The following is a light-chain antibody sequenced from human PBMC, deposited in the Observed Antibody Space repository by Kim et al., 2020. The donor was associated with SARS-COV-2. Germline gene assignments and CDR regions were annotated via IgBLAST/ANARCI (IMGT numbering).Light chain of an antibody. CDR1: SSDVGGYNY. Sequence: PGQSVTISCTGTSSDVGGYNYVSWYQQHPGEAPKLMIYDVSKRPSGVSNRFSGSKSGNTASLTISGLQAEDEADYYCSSYTSSSVVFGGGTQLTVL. V-gene: IGLV2-14*04. CDR2: DVS. J-gene: IGLJ2*01. CDR3: SSYTSSSVV.